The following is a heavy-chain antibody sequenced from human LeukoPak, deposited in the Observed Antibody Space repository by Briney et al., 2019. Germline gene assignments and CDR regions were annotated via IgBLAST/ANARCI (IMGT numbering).Heavy chain of an antibody. V-gene: IGHV3-74*01. D-gene: IGHD3-9*01. CDR2: IKGDGSHT. Sequence: GSLRLSCAASGFTFSNYWMHWVRQAPGKGLVWVSRIKGDGSHTIYADSVKGRFTISRDNAKNTLYLQMRSLRAEDTAVYYCVRDWDHFDFDSWGQGTLVTVSS. CDR1: GFTFSNYW. J-gene: IGHJ5*01. CDR3: VRDWDHFDFDS.